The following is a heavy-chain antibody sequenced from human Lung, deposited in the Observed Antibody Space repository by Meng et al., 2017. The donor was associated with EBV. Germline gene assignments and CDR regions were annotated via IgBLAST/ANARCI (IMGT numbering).Heavy chain of an antibody. CDR1: GGSISSGGYS. Sequence: LQRSGSGLVKTSQTSSLSCAVSGGSISSGGYSWSWIRQPPGKGLEWIGYIYHSGSTYYNPSLKSRVTISVDRSKNQFSLKLSSVTAADTAVYYCARGITMVRGVPGHWFDPWGQGTLVTVSS. CDR2: IYHSGST. CDR3: ARGITMVRGVPGHWFDP. V-gene: IGHV4-30-2*01. D-gene: IGHD3-10*01. J-gene: IGHJ5*02.